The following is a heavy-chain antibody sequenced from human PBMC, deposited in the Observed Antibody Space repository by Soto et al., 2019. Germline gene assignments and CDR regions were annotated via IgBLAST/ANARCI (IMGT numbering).Heavy chain of an antibody. D-gene: IGHD2-2*02. CDR2: MSPNSGRT. Sequence: QVQLVQSGAEVKKPGASVKVSCKASGYTFSNYDINWVRQATGQGLEWMGWMSPNSGRTGYAQKCQGRVTMTRNTSSSTAYMELRSLRSEDTAVSYGGIGKRYTNDYWGQGTLVTVSS. CDR1: GYTFSNYD. V-gene: IGHV1-8*01. J-gene: IGHJ4*02. CDR3: GIGKRYTNDY.